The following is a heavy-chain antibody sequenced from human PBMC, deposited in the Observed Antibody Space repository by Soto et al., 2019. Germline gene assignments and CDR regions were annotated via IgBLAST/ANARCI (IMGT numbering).Heavy chain of an antibody. J-gene: IGHJ4*02. D-gene: IGHD3-22*01. CDR3: ATSIGSYYDSSGYHLVDY. Sequence: SLRLSCAASGFTFSSYSMNWVRQAPGKGLEWVSSISSSSSYIYYADSVKGRFTISRDNAKNSLYLQMNSLRAEDTAVYYCATSIGSYYDSSGYHLVDYWGQGTLVTVSS. CDR1: GFTFSSYS. V-gene: IGHV3-21*01. CDR2: ISSSSSYI.